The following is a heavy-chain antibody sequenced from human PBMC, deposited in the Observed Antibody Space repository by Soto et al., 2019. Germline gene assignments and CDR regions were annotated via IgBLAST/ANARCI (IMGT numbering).Heavy chain of an antibody. V-gene: IGHV4-59*08. CDR1: GSSISSYY. Sequence: SEALSLTCPVSGSSISSYYWCWIRQPPGKGLEWIGYIYYSGSTNYNPSLKSRVTISVDTSKNQFSLKLSSVTAADTAVYYCARRYGYSFDYWGQGTLVTVS. J-gene: IGHJ4*02. CDR3: ARRYGYSFDY. D-gene: IGHD1-1*01. CDR2: IYYSGST.